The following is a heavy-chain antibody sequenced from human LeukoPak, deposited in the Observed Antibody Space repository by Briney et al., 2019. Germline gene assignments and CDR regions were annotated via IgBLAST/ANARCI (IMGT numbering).Heavy chain of an antibody. V-gene: IGHV3-23*01. CDR1: GFTFSGYA. D-gene: IGHD3-3*01. Sequence: GGSLRLSCAASGFTFSGYAMSWVRQAPGKGLEWVSAISGSGGSTYYADSVKGRFTISRDNSKNTLYLQMNSLRAEDTAVYYCAKSQEARYYDFWSGYFYYYGMDVWGQGTTVTVSS. CDR3: AKSQEARYYDFWSGYFYYYGMDV. CDR2: ISGSGGST. J-gene: IGHJ6*02.